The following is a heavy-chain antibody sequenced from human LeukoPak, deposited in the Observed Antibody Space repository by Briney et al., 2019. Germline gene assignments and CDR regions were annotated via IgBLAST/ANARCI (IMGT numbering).Heavy chain of an antibody. V-gene: IGHV1-2*02. Sequence: ASVKVSCKASGYTFTGYYMHWVRQAPGQGLEWMGWNNPNSGGTNYAQKFQGRVTMTRDTSISTAYMELSRLRSDDTAVYYCARGRYSSSWYEAYWFDPWGQGTLVTVSS. D-gene: IGHD6-13*01. J-gene: IGHJ5*02. CDR3: ARGRYSSSWYEAYWFDP. CDR2: NNPNSGGT. CDR1: GYTFTGYY.